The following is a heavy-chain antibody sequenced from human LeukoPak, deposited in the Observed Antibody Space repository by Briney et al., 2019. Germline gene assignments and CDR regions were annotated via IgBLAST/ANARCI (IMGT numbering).Heavy chain of an antibody. J-gene: IGHJ2*01. CDR1: GFTFSSYA. CDR3: ARDNRPTGYSSGWYSWYFDL. V-gene: IGHV3-30*04. D-gene: IGHD6-19*01. Sequence: PGGSLRLSCAASGFTFSSYAMHWVRQAPGKGLEWVAVISYDGSNKYYADSVKGRFTISRDNSKNTLYLQMNSLRAEDTAVYYCARDNRPTGYSSGWYSWYFDLWGRGTLVTVSS. CDR2: ISYDGSNK.